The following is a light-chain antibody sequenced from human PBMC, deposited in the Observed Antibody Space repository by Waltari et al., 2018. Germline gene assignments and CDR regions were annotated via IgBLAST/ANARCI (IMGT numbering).Light chain of an antibody. V-gene: IGKV1-12*01. CDR3: QKADSFPPYT. Sequence: DIQMTQSTSSVSASVGDTVTITCRGSQDINNWLAWFQQKPGKTPKLLISAASSLRSGVPSRFSGSGFGTDFTLTISNLQPEDFAIYYCQKADSFPPYTFGQGTKVEIQ. J-gene: IGKJ2*01. CDR2: AAS. CDR1: QDINNW.